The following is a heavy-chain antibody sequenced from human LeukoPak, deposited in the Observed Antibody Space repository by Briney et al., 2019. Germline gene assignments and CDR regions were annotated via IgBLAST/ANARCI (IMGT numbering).Heavy chain of an antibody. V-gene: IGHV4-39*01. CDR1: GGSIPTKNFY. Sequence: SETLSLTCTVSGGSIPTKNFYWGWIRQPPGKGLEWIGSVFYSGRTYYNPSLKSRVTIFVDPSKNQFSLNLRSVTAADTAVYYCARHERCSSINCIYNWFDPWGQGALVTVSS. CDR2: VFYSGRT. CDR3: ARHERCSSINCIYNWFDP. J-gene: IGHJ5*02. D-gene: IGHD2-2*01.